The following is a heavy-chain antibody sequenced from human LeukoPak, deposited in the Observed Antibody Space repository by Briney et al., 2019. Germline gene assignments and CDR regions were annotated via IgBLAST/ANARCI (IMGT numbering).Heavy chain of an antibody. Sequence: GSLRLSCTASGFTFSIYWMSWVRQAPGKGPEWVANIKYDGNEMYYVDSVKGRFSISRDNAKNSLYLQVSSLRTEDTAVYYCARMIVATIRIGVYFYHGMDVWGQGTTVTVSS. CDR3: ARMIVATIRIGVYFYHGMDV. V-gene: IGHV3-7*03. D-gene: IGHD5-12*01. J-gene: IGHJ6*02. CDR1: GFTFSIYW. CDR2: IKYDGNEM.